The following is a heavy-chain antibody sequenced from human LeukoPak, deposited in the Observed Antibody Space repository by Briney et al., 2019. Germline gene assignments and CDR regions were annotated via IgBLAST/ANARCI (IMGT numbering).Heavy chain of an antibody. CDR3: VIVRGYFDSSGSDY. CDR2: ITNNGGNT. CDR1: GFTFSSYT. D-gene: IGHD3-9*01. J-gene: IGHJ4*02. Sequence: TGGSLRLSCSASGFTFSSYTIHWVRQAPGKGLEFVSAITNNGGNTYYADSVKGRFTISRDNSKNTVYLKMSSLRAEDTAVYYCVIVRGYFDSSGSDYWGQGTLVTVSS. V-gene: IGHV3-64D*06.